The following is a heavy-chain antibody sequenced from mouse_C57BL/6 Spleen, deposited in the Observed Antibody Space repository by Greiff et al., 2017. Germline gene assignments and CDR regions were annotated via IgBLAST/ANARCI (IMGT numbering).Heavy chain of an antibody. Sequence: QVQLQQSGAELVRPGTSVKVSRKASGYAFTNYLIEWVKQRPGQGLEWIGVINPGSGGTNYNEKFKGKATLTADKSSSTAYMQLSSLTSEDSAVYFCARRGDYYGSSYGYWGQGTTLTVSS. J-gene: IGHJ2*01. CDR3: ARRGDYYGSSYGY. V-gene: IGHV1-54*01. D-gene: IGHD1-1*01. CDR1: GYAFTNYL. CDR2: INPGSGGT.